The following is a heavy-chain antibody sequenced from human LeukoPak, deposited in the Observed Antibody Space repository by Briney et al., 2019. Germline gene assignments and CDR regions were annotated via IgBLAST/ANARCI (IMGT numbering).Heavy chain of an antibody. Sequence: PGGSLRLSCAASGFTFSSYAMSWVRQAPGKGLEWVSGISGSGTSTYYADSVKGRFTISRDNSKNTLFLQMNSLRAEDTAVYHCAKRPQELWLPDHFDYWGQGTLVTVSS. D-gene: IGHD3-22*01. V-gene: IGHV3-23*01. CDR2: ISGSGTST. CDR3: AKRPQELWLPDHFDY. J-gene: IGHJ4*02. CDR1: GFTFSSYA.